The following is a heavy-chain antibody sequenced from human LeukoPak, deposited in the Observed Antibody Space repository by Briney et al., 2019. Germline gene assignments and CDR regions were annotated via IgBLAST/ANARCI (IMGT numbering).Heavy chain of an antibody. CDR3: ASGLRGYSYGAYAFDI. CDR1: GYTFTSYD. CDR2: MNPNSGNT. Sequence: ASVKVSCKASGYTFTSYDINWVRQATGQGLEWMGWMNPNSGNTGYAQKFQGRVTITRNTSISTAYMELSSLRSEDTAVYYCASGLRGYSYGAYAFDIWGQGTMVTVSP. J-gene: IGHJ3*02. D-gene: IGHD5-18*01. V-gene: IGHV1-8*03.